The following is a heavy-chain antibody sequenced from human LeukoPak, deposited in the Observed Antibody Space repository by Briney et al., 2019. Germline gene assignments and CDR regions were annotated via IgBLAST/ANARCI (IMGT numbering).Heavy chain of an antibody. V-gene: IGHV1-2*02. J-gene: IGHJ3*01. D-gene: IGHD1/OR15-1a*01. CDR3: AREFRTTTWSYLAFDL. CDR1: GYTFTDYY. Sequence: ASMKVSCKASGYTFTDYYLHWVRQAPGQGLECVGWINPTSGRTNYAQKFHDRVTLARDTSNNTSYMELTRLTSDDTAVYFCAREFRTTTWSYLAFDLWGQGTMVTVSS. CDR2: INPTSGRT.